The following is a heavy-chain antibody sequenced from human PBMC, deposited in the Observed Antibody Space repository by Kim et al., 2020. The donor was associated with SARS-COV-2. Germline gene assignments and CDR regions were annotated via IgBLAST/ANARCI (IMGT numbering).Heavy chain of an antibody. J-gene: IGHJ4*02. D-gene: IGHD6-6*01. Sequence: YTEAVMSRFTISRDSSRNVVDLQMNSLRADDTAVYYCAKTIVEARFFDYWGQGTLVTVSS. V-gene: IGHV3-53*01. CDR3: AKTIVEARFFDY.